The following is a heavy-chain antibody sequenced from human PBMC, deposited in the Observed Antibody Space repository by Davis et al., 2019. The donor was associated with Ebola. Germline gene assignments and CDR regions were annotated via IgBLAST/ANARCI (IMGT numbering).Heavy chain of an antibody. J-gene: IGHJ6*02. CDR1: GGSISSSSYY. CDR3: SRDRWLTDYGMDV. CDR2: IYYSGST. V-gene: IGHV4-61*01. D-gene: IGHD5-24*01. Sequence: SETLSLTCTISGGSISSSSYYWSWIRQPPGKGLEWIGYIYYSGSTNYNPSLKSRVTISVDTSKNQFSLKLSSVTASDTAVYYCSRDRWLTDYGMDVWGQGTTVTVSS.